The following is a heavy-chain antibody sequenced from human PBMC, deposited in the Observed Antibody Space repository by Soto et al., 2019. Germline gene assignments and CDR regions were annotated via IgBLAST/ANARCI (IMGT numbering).Heavy chain of an antibody. V-gene: IGHV1-2*02. CDR2: INTKTGGT. Sequence: SSVKVSCKASGYIFTGYYIQWVRQAPGQGLEWMGWINTKTGGTKYAQKFQGRVTMTRDTSINTAYMEVSRLRSDDTAVYYCATDKVAFDMWGQGTMVTVSS. J-gene: IGHJ3*02. CDR3: ATDKVAFDM. CDR1: GYIFTGYY. D-gene: IGHD3-9*01.